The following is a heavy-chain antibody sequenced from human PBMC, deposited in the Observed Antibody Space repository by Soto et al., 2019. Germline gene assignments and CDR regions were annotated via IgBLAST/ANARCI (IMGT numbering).Heavy chain of an antibody. CDR2: IIPIFGTA. V-gene: IGHV1-69*12. Sequence: QVQLVQSGAEVKKPGSSVKVSCKASGGTFSSYAISWVRQAPGQGLEWMGGIIPIFGTANYAQKFQGRVPITADESTRTAYLDLSSLRSEDTAVYYCARATGGPYSYGPPHLGYWGQGTLVTVSS. J-gene: IGHJ4*02. CDR3: ARATGGPYSYGPPHLGY. D-gene: IGHD5-18*01. CDR1: GGTFSSYA.